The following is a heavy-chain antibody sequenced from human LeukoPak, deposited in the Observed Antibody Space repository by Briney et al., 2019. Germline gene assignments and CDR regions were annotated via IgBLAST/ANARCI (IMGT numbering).Heavy chain of an antibody. D-gene: IGHD6-25*01. J-gene: IGHJ6*03. Sequence: PSETLSLTCAVYGGSFSGYYWSWIRQPPGKGLEWIGEINHSGSTNYNPSLKSRVTISVDTSKNQFSLKLSSVTAADTAVYYCARGRAQRLRGYYYYYYMDVWGKGTTVTVSS. CDR3: ARGRAQRLRGYYYYYYMDV. V-gene: IGHV4-34*01. CDR2: INHSGST. CDR1: GGSFSGYY.